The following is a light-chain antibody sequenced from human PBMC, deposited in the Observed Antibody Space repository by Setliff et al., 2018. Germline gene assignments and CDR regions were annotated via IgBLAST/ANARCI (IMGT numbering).Light chain of an antibody. CDR1: NSDVGTYSF. V-gene: IGLV2-23*02. CDR2: DVT. CDR3: CSYAGSSTLNDV. Sequence: QSVLTQPASVSGSPGQSITISCTGTNSDVGTYSFVSWYQQHPGKAPKLMIYDVTNRPSGVSSRFSGSKSGNTASLAISGLQAEDEADYHCCSYAGSSTLNDVFGTGTKVTVL. J-gene: IGLJ1*01.